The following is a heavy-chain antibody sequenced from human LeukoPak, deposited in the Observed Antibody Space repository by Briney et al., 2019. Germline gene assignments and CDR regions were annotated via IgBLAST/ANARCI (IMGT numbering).Heavy chain of an antibody. D-gene: IGHD3-9*01. V-gene: IGHV1-69*06. Sequence: GASVKVSCEASGGTFSSYAISWVRQAPGQGLEWMGGIIPIFGTANYAQKFQGGVTITADKSTSTAYMELSSLRSEDTAVYYCAHTSDDILTGYYVSYYFDYWGQGTLVTVSS. CDR2: IIPIFGTA. CDR3: AHTSDDILTGYYVSYYFDY. CDR1: GGTFSSYA. J-gene: IGHJ4*02.